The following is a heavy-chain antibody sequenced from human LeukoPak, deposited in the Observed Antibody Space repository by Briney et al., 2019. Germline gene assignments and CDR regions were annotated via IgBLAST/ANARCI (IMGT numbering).Heavy chain of an antibody. CDR1: GLTFSSYA. J-gene: IGHJ4*02. V-gene: IGHV3-23*01. D-gene: IGHD3-22*01. CDR2: ISGSGGST. CDR3: AKDPSHYYDSSGQES. Sequence: GGSLRLSCAASGLTFSSYAMSWVRQAPGKGLEWVSAISGSGGSTYYADSVKGRFTISRDNSKNTLYLQMNSLRAEDTAVYYCAKDPSHYYDSSGQESWGQGTLVTVSS.